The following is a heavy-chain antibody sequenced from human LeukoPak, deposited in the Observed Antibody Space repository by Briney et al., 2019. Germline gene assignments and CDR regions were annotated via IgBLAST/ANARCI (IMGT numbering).Heavy chain of an antibody. Sequence: ETLSLTCTVSGGSISSGDYYWSWIRQAPGKGLEWVSVIYSGGSTYYADSVKGRFTISRHNSKNTLYLQMNSLRAEDTAVYYCARATEYYYDSSGSYYFDYWGQGTLVTVSS. CDR2: IYSGGST. CDR3: ARATEYYYDSSGSYYFDY. J-gene: IGHJ4*02. CDR1: GGSISSGDYY. V-gene: IGHV3-53*04. D-gene: IGHD3-22*01.